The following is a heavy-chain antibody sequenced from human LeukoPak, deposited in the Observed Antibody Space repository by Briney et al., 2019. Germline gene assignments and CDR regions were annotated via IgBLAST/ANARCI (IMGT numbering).Heavy chain of an antibody. CDR1: GFTFSSYG. CDR2: IWYDGGNK. D-gene: IGHD2-15*01. J-gene: IGHJ5*02. V-gene: IGHV3-33*01. CDR3: ARDRAAVFDP. Sequence: QPGRSLRLPCAASGFTFSSYGMHWVRQAPGKGLEWVAVIWYDGGNKYYADSVKGRFTISRDNSKNTLYLQMNSLRAEDTAVYYCARDRAAVFDPWGQGTLVTVSS.